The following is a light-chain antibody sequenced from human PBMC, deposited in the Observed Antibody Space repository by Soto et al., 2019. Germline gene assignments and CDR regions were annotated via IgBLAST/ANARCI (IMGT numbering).Light chain of an antibody. V-gene: IGKV3-20*01. CDR2: GAS. J-gene: IGKJ5*01. CDR1: QSVSNNY. CDR3: QQYGSSPFT. Sequence: VLPHSPSTMSLSPGESATVSYRPSQSVSNNYLAGYQQKPGHAPRLLIYGASNRATGIPDRFSGSGSGTDFSPTISRLGPEDFAVYYCQQYGSSPFTFGQGTRLEIK.